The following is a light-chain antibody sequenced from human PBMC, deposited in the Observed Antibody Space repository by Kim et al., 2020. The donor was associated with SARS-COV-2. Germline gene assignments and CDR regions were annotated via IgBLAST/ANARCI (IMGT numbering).Light chain of an antibody. CDR1: QSISSY. V-gene: IGKV1-39*01. Sequence: ASVGDRVTITCRASQSISSYLNWYQQKPGKAPKLLIYAASSLQSGVPSRFSGSGSGTDLTPTISRRQPEDFETYYCKQSYSTPYTLARGTKLET. J-gene: IGKJ2*01. CDR2: AAS. CDR3: KQSYSTPYT.